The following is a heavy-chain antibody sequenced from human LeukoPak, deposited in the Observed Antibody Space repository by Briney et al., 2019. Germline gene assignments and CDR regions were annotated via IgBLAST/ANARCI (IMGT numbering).Heavy chain of an antibody. Sequence: SETLSLTCTVSGGSISSYYWSWIRQPPGKGLEWIGYIYYSGSTNYNPSLKSRVTISVDPSNNQFSLKLSSVTAADTAVYYCARQGVPATSVYYYYYYMDVWGKGTTVTVSS. J-gene: IGHJ6*03. CDR3: ARQGVPATSVYYYYYYMDV. D-gene: IGHD2-21*02. CDR1: GGSISSYY. V-gene: IGHV4-59*08. CDR2: IYYSGST.